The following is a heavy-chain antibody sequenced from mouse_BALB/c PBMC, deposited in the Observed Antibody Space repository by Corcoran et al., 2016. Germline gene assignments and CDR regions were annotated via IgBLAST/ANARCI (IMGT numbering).Heavy chain of an antibody. V-gene: IGHV8-8*01. CDR2: IWWDDDK. CDR1: GFSLSTSGMG. Sequence: QVTLKESGPGILQPSQTLSLTCSFSGFSLSTSGMGVGWIRQPSGKGLEWLAHIWWDDDKRYNPALKSRLTISKDTSSNQVFLKIASVDTADTATYYCPRYRYDAAMDYWGRGTSVTVSS. CDR3: PRYRYDAAMDY. J-gene: IGHJ4*01. D-gene: IGHD2-14*01.